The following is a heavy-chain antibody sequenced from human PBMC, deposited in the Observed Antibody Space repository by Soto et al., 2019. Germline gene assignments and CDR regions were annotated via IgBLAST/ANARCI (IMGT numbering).Heavy chain of an antibody. CDR1: GGSISSGGYY. D-gene: IGHD1-1*01. CDR2: IYYSGST. J-gene: IGHJ3*02. CDR3: ASRVRIDAFDI. Sequence: SETLSLTCTVSGGSISSGGYYWSWIRQHPGKGLEWIGYIYYSGSTYYNPSLKSRVTISADTSKNQFSLKLSSVTAADTAVYYCASRVRIDAFDIWGQGTMVTVSS. V-gene: IGHV4-31*03.